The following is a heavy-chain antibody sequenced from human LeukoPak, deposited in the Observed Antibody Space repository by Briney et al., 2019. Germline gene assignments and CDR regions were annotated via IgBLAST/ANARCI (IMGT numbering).Heavy chain of an antibody. Sequence: PVASVKVSCKASGYTFTSYGISWVRQAPGQGLEWMGWISAYNGNTNYAQKLQGRVTMTTDTSTSTAYMELRSLRSDDTAVYYCARELFLDSFIAVADELDYWGQGTLVTVSS. CDR3: ARELFLDSFIAVADELDY. V-gene: IGHV1-18*01. J-gene: IGHJ4*02. CDR2: ISAYNGNT. D-gene: IGHD6-19*01. CDR1: GYTFTSYG.